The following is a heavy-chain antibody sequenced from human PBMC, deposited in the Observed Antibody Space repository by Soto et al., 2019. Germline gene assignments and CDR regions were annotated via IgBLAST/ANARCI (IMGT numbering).Heavy chain of an antibody. Sequence: PSETLSLTCAVSGYSISSGYYWGWIRQPPGKGLEWIGSIYHSGSTYYNPSLKSRVTISVDTSKNQFSLKLSSVTAADTAVYYCARRTLIRQAFDIWGQGTMVTVSS. CDR2: IYHSGST. CDR1: GYSISSGYY. D-gene: IGHD3-16*01. V-gene: IGHV4-38-2*01. J-gene: IGHJ3*02. CDR3: ARRTLIRQAFDI.